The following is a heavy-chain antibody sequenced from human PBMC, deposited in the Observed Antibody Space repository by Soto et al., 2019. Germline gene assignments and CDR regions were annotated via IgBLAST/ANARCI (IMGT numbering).Heavy chain of an antibody. CDR1: GFTFSSYA. D-gene: IGHD3-22*01. Sequence: GGSLRLSCSASGFTFSSYAMHWVRQAPGKGLEYVSAISSNGGSTYYADSVKGRFTISRDNSKNTLYLQMSSLRAEDTAVYYCVKARYDSSGYYFWPFDYWGQGTLVTVSS. CDR3: VKARYDSSGYYFWPFDY. V-gene: IGHV3-64D*08. J-gene: IGHJ4*02. CDR2: ISSNGGST.